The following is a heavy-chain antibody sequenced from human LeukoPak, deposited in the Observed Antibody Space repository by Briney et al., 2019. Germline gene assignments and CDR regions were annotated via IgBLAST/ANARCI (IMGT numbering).Heavy chain of an antibody. D-gene: IGHD3-9*01. CDR1: GYTFTGYY. Sequence: GASVKVSCKASGYTFTGYYMHWVRQAPGQGLEWMGWINPKSGGTNYAQKFQGRVTMTRDTSISTAYMELSRLRSDDTAVYYCARDLSTRYDILTHGGFDPWGQGTLVTVSS. J-gene: IGHJ5*02. CDR3: ARDLSTRYDILTHGGFDP. V-gene: IGHV1-2*02. CDR2: INPKSGGT.